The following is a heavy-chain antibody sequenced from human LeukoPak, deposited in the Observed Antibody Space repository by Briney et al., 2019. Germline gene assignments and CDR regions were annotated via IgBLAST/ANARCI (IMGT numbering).Heavy chain of an antibody. CDR3: ARVRQWSYYYYYMDV. J-gene: IGHJ6*03. CDR1: GYTFTSYG. D-gene: IGHD6-19*01. V-gene: IGHV1-18*01. CDR2: ISAYNGNT. Sequence: ASVKVSCKASGYTFTSYGISWARQAPGQGLEWMGWISAYNGNTNYAQKLQGRVTMTTDTSTSTAYMELRSLRSDDTAVYYCARVRQWSYYYYYMDVWGKGTTVTVSS.